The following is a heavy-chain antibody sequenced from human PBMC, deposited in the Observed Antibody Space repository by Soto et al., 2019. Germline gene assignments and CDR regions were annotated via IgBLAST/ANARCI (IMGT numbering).Heavy chain of an antibody. D-gene: IGHD1-1*01. CDR1: GFSLSTSGMR. J-gene: IGHJ6*02. V-gene: IGHV2-70*04. CDR2: IDWDDDK. Sequence: SGPTLVNPTQTLTLTCTFSGFSLSTSGMRVSWIRQPPGKALEWLARIDWDDDKFYSTSLKTRLTISKDTSKNQVVLTRTNMNPVDTATYHCARIGGTSYFYGMDVWGQGTTVTVSS. CDR3: ARIGGTSYFYGMDV.